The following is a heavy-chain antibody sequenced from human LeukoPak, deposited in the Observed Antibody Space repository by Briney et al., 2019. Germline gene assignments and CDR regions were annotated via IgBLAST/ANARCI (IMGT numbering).Heavy chain of an antibody. J-gene: IGHJ4*02. D-gene: IGHD2-21*02. Sequence: GGSLRLSCVASGFTFSNYVMIWVRQAPGKGLEWVSTISGTGDSTYYAGSVKGRFSISRDNSKNTLYLQMNSLRAEDTAVYYCAKDSCGGDCYSLDYWGQGTLVTVSS. V-gene: IGHV3-23*01. CDR2: ISGTGDST. CDR1: GFTFSNYV. CDR3: AKDSCGGDCYSLDY.